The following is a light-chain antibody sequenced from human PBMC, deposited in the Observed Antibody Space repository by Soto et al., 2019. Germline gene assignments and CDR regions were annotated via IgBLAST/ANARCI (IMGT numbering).Light chain of an antibody. CDR3: QQYNSYLLT. CDR2: EGS. CDR1: QNIGTW. Sequence: DIQMTQSPSTLSALVGDRVTITCRASQNIGTWLAWYQQKPGKAPKLLIYEGSTLEGGVPSRFSGSGSGTKSTLTISSLQPDDFATYYCQQYNSYLLTFGGGTKVEIQ. J-gene: IGKJ4*01. V-gene: IGKV1-5*01.